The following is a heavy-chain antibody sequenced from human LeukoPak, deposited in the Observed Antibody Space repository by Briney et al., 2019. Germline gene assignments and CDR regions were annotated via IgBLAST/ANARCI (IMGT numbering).Heavy chain of an antibody. CDR2: INPTGGST. CDR3: ARDKSVGDNALWCHP. J-gene: IGHJ5*02. CDR1: GYGFTIYY. Sequence: ASVKLSCKASGYGFTIYYMRWVWDGPGQGLEWMGLINPTGGSTGYAQKFQCRVTMTRDMSTSTDYMELSSVRSEDTAIYYCARDKSVGDNALWCHPGGRGPLVTVSS. V-gene: IGHV1-46*01. D-gene: IGHD1-26*01.